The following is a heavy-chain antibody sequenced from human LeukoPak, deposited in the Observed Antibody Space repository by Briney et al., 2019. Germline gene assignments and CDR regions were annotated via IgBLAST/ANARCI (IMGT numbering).Heavy chain of an antibody. V-gene: IGHV3-11*01. CDR3: ARSGGSSNFYYYYGMDV. CDR1: GFTFSDYY. J-gene: IGHJ6*02. D-gene: IGHD2-15*01. CDR2: ISSSGSTI. Sequence: GGSLRLSCAASGFTFSDYYVSWIRQAPGKGLEWVSYISSSGSTIYYADSVKGRFTISRDNAKNSLYLQMNSLRAEDTAVYYCARSGGSSNFYYYYGMDVWGQGTTVTVSS.